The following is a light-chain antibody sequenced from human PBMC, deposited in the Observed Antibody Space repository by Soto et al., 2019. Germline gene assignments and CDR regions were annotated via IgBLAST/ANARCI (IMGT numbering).Light chain of an antibody. Sequence: AIQVTQSPSSLSASVVDRVTITCRASQGIRNDLGWYQQKPGKAPKLLIYKASTLKSGVPSRFSGSGSGTDFTLTISRLEPEDFAVYSCQQYASSPQTFGQGTKVDIK. V-gene: IGKV1-13*02. CDR1: QGIRND. CDR2: KAS. J-gene: IGKJ1*01. CDR3: QQYASSPQT.